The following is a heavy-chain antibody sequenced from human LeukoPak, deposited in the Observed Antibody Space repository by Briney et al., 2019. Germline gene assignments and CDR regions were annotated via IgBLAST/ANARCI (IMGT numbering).Heavy chain of an antibody. V-gene: IGHV1-69*02. D-gene: IGHD1-1*01. Sequence: SVKVSCKASGGTFSSYTISWVRQAPGQGLEWMGRIIPILGIANYAQKFQGRVTITADKSTSTAYMELSSLRSEDTAVYYCAKISTTGKRGFDYWGQGTLVTVSS. CDR3: AKISTTGKRGFDY. CDR1: GGTFSSYT. J-gene: IGHJ4*02. CDR2: IIPILGIA.